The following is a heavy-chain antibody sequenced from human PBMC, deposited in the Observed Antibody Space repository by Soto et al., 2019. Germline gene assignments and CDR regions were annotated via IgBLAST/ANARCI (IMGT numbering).Heavy chain of an antibody. J-gene: IGHJ4*02. D-gene: IGHD4-17*01. CDR1: GYTFTNYG. CDR3: ARERQYGPLLY. V-gene: IGHV1-18*04. Sequence: QVQLLQSGAEVKKPGASVKVSCRASGYTFTNYGITWVRQAPGLRLEWMGWVSAYNRNTNYAQKFEDRVTMTTDTSTGTAYLELRSLRSEDTAVYFCARERQYGPLLYWGQGTLLTVS. CDR2: VSAYNRNT.